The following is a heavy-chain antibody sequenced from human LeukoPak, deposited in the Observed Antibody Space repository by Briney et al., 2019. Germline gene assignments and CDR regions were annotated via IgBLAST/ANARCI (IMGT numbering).Heavy chain of an antibody. D-gene: IGHD6-13*01. CDR1: GFTFSSYG. J-gene: IGHJ6*03. CDR3: AKSEIIAAAGSYYYYYMDV. Sequence: AGGSLRLSCAASGFTFSSYGMHWVRQAPGKGLEWVAVISYDGSNKYYADSVKGRFTISRDNSKNTLYLQMNSLRAEDTAVYYCAKSEIIAAAGSYYYYYMDVWGKGTTVTVSS. V-gene: IGHV3-30*18. CDR2: ISYDGSNK.